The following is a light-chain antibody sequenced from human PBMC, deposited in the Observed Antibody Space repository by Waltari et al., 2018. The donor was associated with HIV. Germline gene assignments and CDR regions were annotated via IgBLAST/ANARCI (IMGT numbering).Light chain of an antibody. CDR3: AAWDDSLKGV. V-gene: IGLV1-44*01. Sequence: QSVLTRPPSASGTPGQRVTIPCSGSSSNIGSNPVNWYQQLPGTAPKLLMYSNKQRPSGVPDRFSGSKSGTSASLVISGLQSEDEGDYYCAAWDDSLKGVFGGGTKLTVL. J-gene: IGLJ3*02. CDR2: SNK. CDR1: SSNIGSNP.